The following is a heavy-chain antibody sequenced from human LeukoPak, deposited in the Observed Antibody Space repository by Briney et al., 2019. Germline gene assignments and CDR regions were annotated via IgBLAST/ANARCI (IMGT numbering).Heavy chain of an antibody. CDR2: ISSSSSYI. D-gene: IGHD3-22*01. Sequence: GGSLRLSCAASGFTFSSYSMNWVRQAPGKGLERVSSISSSSSYIYYADSVKGRFTICRDNAKNSLYLQMNSLRAEDTAVYYCARGRTSTQIVVVNTLLDYWGQGTLVTVSS. V-gene: IGHV3-21*01. CDR3: ARGRTSTQIVVVNTLLDY. J-gene: IGHJ4*02. CDR1: GFTFSSYS.